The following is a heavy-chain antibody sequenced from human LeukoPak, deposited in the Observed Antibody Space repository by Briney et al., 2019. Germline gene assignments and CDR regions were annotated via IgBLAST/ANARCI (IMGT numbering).Heavy chain of an antibody. CDR1: GFXFSSYA. CDR2: ISDSGGST. CDR3: AKGMFYYGSGSSDY. D-gene: IGHD3-10*01. J-gene: IGHJ4*02. V-gene: IGHV3-23*01. Sequence: GGSLRLSCAASGFXFSSYAISWVRQAPGKGLKWVSSISDSGGSTHYADSVKGRFTISRDNSKNTLYLQMNSLRAEDTAPYYCAKGMFYYGSGSSDYWGQGTLVTVSS.